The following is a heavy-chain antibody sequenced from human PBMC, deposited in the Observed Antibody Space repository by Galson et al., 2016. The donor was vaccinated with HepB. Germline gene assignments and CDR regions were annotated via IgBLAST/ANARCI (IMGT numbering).Heavy chain of an antibody. CDR2: MSGSGDIT. CDR3: AKDREPVRYLGMDV. V-gene: IGHV3-23*01. D-gene: IGHD1-26*01. Sequence: SLRLSCAASGFDFGYYAMSWVRQAPGKGLEWVSGMSGSGDITNYADSVKGRLRISRDNSKSTLYLQMNSLRADDTAVYYCAKDREPVRYLGMDVWGQGTTVTVSS. J-gene: IGHJ6*02. CDR1: GFDFGYYA.